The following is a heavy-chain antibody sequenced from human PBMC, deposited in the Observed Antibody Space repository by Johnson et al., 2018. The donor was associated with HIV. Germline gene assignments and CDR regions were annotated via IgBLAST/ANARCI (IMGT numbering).Heavy chain of an antibody. Sequence: VQLVESGGVLVQPGESLRLSCAASGFTFSRYAMHWVRQAPVKGLEWVSAISGSGGSTYYADSVKGRFTISRDNSKNTLYVQMNSLRAEDTAVYYCSKDQFHKGGGSLVDGFDIWGQGTMVTVSS. V-gene: IGHV3-23*04. J-gene: IGHJ3*02. CDR1: GFTFSRYA. D-gene: IGHD2-15*01. CDR2: ISGSGGST. CDR3: SKDQFHKGGGSLVDGFDI.